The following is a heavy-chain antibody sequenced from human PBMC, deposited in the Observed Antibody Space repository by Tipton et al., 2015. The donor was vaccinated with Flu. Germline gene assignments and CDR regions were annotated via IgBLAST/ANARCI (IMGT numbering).Heavy chain of an antibody. D-gene: IGHD3-9*01. Sequence: TLSLTCTVSGGSISSSSYFWGWIRQPPGKGLEWIGSIFHSGTTYYNPSLKSRVTISVDTSKNQFSLTLRSVTAADTAVYYCARDRYDILTGSFSWFDPWGQGTLVTVSS. CDR2: IFHSGTT. J-gene: IGHJ5*02. CDR3: ARDRYDILTGSFSWFDP. CDR1: GGSISSSSYF. V-gene: IGHV4-39*07.